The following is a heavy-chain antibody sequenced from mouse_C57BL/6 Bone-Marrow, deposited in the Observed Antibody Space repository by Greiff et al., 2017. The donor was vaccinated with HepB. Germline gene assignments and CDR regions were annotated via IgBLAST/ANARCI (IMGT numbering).Heavy chain of an antibody. CDR1: GYTFTSYW. Sequence: VQLQQPGAELVKPGASVKLSCKASGYTFTSYWMHWVKQRPGQGLEWIGMIHPNSGSTNYNEKFKSKATLTVDKSSSTAYMQLSSLTSEDSAVYYCARWYYDGYYGAMDYWGQGTSVTVSS. D-gene: IGHD2-3*01. V-gene: IGHV1-64*01. CDR2: IHPNSGST. J-gene: IGHJ4*01. CDR3: ARWYYDGYYGAMDY.